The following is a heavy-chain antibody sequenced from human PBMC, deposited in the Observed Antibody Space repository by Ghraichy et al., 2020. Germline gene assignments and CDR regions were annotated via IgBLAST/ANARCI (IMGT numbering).Heavy chain of an antibody. D-gene: IGHD5-12*01. J-gene: IGHJ4*02. CDR1: GFTFSDFY. CDR2: ISSSGSTI. Sequence: GGSLRLSCAASGFTFSDFYMSWIRQAPGKGLEWISYISSSGSTISYADSVKGRFTISRDNAKNSLYLQMNSLRAEDTAVYYCARDVSGYYYFDYWGQGTLVTVSS. V-gene: IGHV3-11*01. CDR3: ARDVSGYYYFDY.